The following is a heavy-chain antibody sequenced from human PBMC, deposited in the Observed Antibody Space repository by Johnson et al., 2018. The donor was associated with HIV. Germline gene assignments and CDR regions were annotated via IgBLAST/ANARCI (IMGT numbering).Heavy chain of an antibody. J-gene: IGHJ3*02. V-gene: IGHV3-33*01. CDR1: GFMFSSYG. CDR3: ARSATGTTADAFDI. CDR2: IWYDGSNK. D-gene: IGHD1-7*01. Sequence: QVLLVESGGGVVQPGRSLRLSCAASGFMFSSYGMHWVRQAPGKGLEWVAVIWYDGSNKYYVDSVKGRFTISRDNAKHSLYLQMNSLGAEDTAVYYCARSATGTTADAFDIWGQGTMVTVSS.